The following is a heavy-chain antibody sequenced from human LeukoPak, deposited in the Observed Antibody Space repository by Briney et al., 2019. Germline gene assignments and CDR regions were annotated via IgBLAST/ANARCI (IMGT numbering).Heavy chain of an antibody. Sequence: GESLKISCKGSGYSFTSYWIGWVRQMPGKGLEWMGITYPGDSDTRYSPSFQGQVTISADKSISTAYLQWSSLKASDTAMYYCASSYSSGWYEGQGAFDIWGQGTMVTVSS. D-gene: IGHD6-19*01. V-gene: IGHV5-51*01. J-gene: IGHJ3*02. CDR3: ASSYSSGWYEGQGAFDI. CDR2: TYPGDSDT. CDR1: GYSFTSYW.